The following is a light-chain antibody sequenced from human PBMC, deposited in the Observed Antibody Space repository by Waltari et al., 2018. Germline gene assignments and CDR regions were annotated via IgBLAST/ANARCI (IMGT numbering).Light chain of an antibody. V-gene: IGKV1-9*01. Sequence: DIQLTQSPSFLPASVADRVTITCRASQGVRSSLAWFQQKPGISPKLLIYGASTLHSGVPSRFSGSGSGTEFTLTISSLQPEDFATYYCLQFNSFPLTFGGGTKVEIK. J-gene: IGKJ4*01. CDR2: GAS. CDR3: LQFNSFPLT. CDR1: QGVRSS.